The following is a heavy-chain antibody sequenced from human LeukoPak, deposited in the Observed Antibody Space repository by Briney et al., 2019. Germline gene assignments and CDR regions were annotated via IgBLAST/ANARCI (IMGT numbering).Heavy chain of an antibody. CDR2: INPSGGTT. CDR1: GYTFTNYG. CDR3: ARGFQVPAAVPSHFDY. Sequence: ASVKVSCKASGYTFTNYGINWVRQAPGQGLEWMGIINPSGGTTSYAQKFQGRVTMTRDTSTSTVYMELSSLRSDDTAVYYCARGFQVPAAVPSHFDYWGQGTLVTVSS. D-gene: IGHD2-2*01. V-gene: IGHV1-46*01. J-gene: IGHJ4*02.